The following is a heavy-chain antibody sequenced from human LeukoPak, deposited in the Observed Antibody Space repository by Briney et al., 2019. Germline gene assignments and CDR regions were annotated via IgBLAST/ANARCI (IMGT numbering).Heavy chain of an antibody. J-gene: IGHJ6*03. CDR2: IIPIFGTA. CDR1: GGTFSSYA. CDR3: ASGGYSYDHYYYYYMDV. Sequence: GSSVKVSCKASGGTFSSYAISWVRQAPGQGLEWMRGIIPIFGTANYAQKFQGRVTITADESTSTAYMELSSLRSEDTAVYYCASGGYSYDHYYYYYMDVWGKGTTLTVSS. V-gene: IGHV1-69*01. D-gene: IGHD5-18*01.